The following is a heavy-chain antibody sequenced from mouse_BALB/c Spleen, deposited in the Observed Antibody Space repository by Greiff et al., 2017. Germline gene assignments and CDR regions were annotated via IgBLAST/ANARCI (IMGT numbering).Heavy chain of an antibody. CDR3: ARDAAYLYFDY. Sequence: EVKLMESGGGLVQPGGSLRLSCATSGFTFTDYYMSWVRQPPGKALEWLGFIRNKANGYTTEYSASVKGRFTISRDNSQSILYLQMNTLRAEDSATYYCARDAAYLYFDYWGQGTTLTVSS. CDR2: IRNKANGYTT. D-gene: IGHD5-5*01. V-gene: IGHV7-3*02. CDR1: GFTFTDYY. J-gene: IGHJ2*01.